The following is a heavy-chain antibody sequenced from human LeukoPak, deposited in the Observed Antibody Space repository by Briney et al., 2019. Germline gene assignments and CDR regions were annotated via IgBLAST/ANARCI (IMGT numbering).Heavy chain of an antibody. CDR2: INSDGSTT. V-gene: IGHV3-74*01. CDR1: GFTFSSYS. Sequence: GGSLRLSCAASGFTFSSYSMNWVRQAPGKGLVWVLRINSDGSTTSYADSVKGRFTISRDNAKNTVYLQMDSLRAEDTAVYYCARPPPYSSSPFFDYWGQGTLVTVSS. CDR3: ARPPPYSSSPFFDY. D-gene: IGHD6-6*01. J-gene: IGHJ4*02.